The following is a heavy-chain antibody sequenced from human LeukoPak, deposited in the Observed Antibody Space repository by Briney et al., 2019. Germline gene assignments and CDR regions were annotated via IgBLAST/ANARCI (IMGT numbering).Heavy chain of an antibody. V-gene: IGHV3-11*04. CDR3: ARLHYYDSSGYYLPTDDAFDI. CDR2: ISSSGSTI. Sequence: GGSLRLSCAASGFTFSDYYMSWIRPAPGKGLESVSYISSSGSTIYYADSVKGRFTISRDNAKNSLYLQMNSLRAEDTAVYYCARLHYYDSSGYYLPTDDAFDIWGQGTMVTVSS. CDR1: GFTFSDYY. D-gene: IGHD3-22*01. J-gene: IGHJ3*02.